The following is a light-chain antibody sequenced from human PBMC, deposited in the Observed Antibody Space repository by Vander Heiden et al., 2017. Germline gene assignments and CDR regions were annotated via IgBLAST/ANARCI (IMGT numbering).Light chain of an antibody. CDR2: EVT. CDR3: SSYAGNNNKV. V-gene: IGLV2-8*01. CDR1: SSDVGGYEY. Sequence: HSAPAHPPPASGPPGHSVAISCTGSSSDVGGYEYVSWYQQHPGKAPKLIIYEVTKRSSGVPDRFSGSKSGNTASLTVSGLQAEDEADYYCSSYAGNNNKVFGTGTKVTVL. J-gene: IGLJ1*01.